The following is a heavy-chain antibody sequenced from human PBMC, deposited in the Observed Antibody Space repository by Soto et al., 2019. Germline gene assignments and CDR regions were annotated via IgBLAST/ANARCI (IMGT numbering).Heavy chain of an antibody. Sequence: SPRLSCAASGFTFSSYAMHWVRQAPGKGLEWVAVISYDGSNKYYADSVKGRFTISRDNSKNTLYLQMNSLKTDDTAVYYCARRGRRSGNYADAFDIWGQGTMVTVSS. J-gene: IGHJ3*02. CDR2: ISYDGSNK. D-gene: IGHD1-26*01. V-gene: IGHV3-30-3*01. CDR3: ARRGRRSGNYADAFDI. CDR1: GFTFSSYA.